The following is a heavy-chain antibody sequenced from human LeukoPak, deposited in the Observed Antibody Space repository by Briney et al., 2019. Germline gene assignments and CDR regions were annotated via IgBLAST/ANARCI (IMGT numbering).Heavy chain of an antibody. Sequence: PGGTLRLSCAASGFTFSNHGMNWVRQAPGKGLEWLSGVSPPGGGTYYADSVKGRFTISRDDSNNTLSLQMNSLRVEDTAVYYCARDLARGAFDYWGQGTLVTVSS. D-gene: IGHD3-10*01. V-gene: IGHV3-23*01. CDR2: VSPPGGGT. CDR1: GFTFSNHG. J-gene: IGHJ4*02. CDR3: ARDLARGAFDY.